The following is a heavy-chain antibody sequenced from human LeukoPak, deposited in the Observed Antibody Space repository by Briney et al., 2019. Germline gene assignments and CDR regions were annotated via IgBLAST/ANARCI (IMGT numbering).Heavy chain of an antibody. Sequence: PGGSLRLSCAASGFTFSNAWMSWVRQAPGKGLEWVGRIKSKTDGGTTDYAAPVKGRFTISRDDSKNTLYLQMNSLKTEDTAVYYCTTDYIGYSYAEGPRVFDYWGQGTLVTVSS. D-gene: IGHD5-18*01. CDR2: IKSKTDGGTT. V-gene: IGHV3-15*01. J-gene: IGHJ4*02. CDR3: TTDYIGYSYAEGPRVFDY. CDR1: GFTFSNAW.